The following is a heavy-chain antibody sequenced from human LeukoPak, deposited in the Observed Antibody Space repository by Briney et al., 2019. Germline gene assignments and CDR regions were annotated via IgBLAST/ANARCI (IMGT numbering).Heavy chain of an antibody. CDR3: VRTRLTDHIVPAAERADDACDM. D-gene: IGHD2-2*01. Sequence: SETLSLTCTVSGGSISSSRYYCGWVRQPPGKGLEWIGSIHYSGITYYNPSLKSQVTVSVDTSENQFSLKLSSVDDADTAVYFCVRTRLTDHIVPAAERADDACDMWGQGTMVTVS. J-gene: IGHJ3*02. CDR2: IHYSGIT. CDR1: GGSISSSRYY. V-gene: IGHV4-39*07.